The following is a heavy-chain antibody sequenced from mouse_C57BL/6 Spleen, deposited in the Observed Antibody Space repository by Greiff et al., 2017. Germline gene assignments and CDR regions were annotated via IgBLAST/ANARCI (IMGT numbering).Heavy chain of an antibody. CDR3: AKAPFTTVVGEAFDY. D-gene: IGHD1-1*01. V-gene: IGHV1-59*01. CDR1: GYTFTSYW. J-gene: IGHJ2*01. CDR2: IDPSDSYT. Sequence: VQLQQPGPELVRPGTSVKLSCKASGYTFTSYWMQWVKQRLGQGLEWIGAIDPSDSYTTYNQKFKGKATLTVDTSSSTAYMQLSSLTSEDAAVYYYAKAPFTTVVGEAFDYWGQGTTLTVSS.